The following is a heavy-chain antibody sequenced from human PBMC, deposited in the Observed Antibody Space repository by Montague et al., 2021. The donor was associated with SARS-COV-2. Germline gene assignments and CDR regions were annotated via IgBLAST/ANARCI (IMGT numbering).Heavy chain of an antibody. Sequence: SETLSLTCAVYGGSLSGYYWSWIRQPPGEGLEWIAEISHSGSTSYNPSLKSRVTISVDTSKNQFSLKLSSATAADTAVYYRVRVPYRLLFVPRYYGMDVWGQGTTVTVSS. CDR1: GGSLSGYY. V-gene: IGHV4-34*01. D-gene: IGHD2-2*01. J-gene: IGHJ6*02. CDR3: VRVPYRLLFVPRYYGMDV. CDR2: ISHSGST.